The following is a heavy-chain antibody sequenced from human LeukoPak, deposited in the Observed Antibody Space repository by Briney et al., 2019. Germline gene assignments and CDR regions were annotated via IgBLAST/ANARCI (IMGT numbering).Heavy chain of an antibody. CDR2: ISSSSSYI. CDR3: ARDDPVVYATYDH. V-gene: IGHV3-21*06. D-gene: IGHD2-8*02. J-gene: IGHJ4*02. Sequence: GGSLRLSCAASGFTFSSYIMSWIRQAPGKGLEWVSSISSSSSYIYYADSVKGRFTISRDNAKNSLYLQMTNLRADDTAVYYCARDDPVVYATYDHWGQGSLVTVSS. CDR1: GFTFSSYI.